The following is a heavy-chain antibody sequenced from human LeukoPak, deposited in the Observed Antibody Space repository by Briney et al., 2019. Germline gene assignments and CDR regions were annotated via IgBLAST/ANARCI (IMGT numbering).Heavy chain of an antibody. CDR3: AVGGSSWYAPIDY. V-gene: IGHV4-59*01. CDR1: GGSISSYY. J-gene: IGHJ4*02. D-gene: IGHD6-13*01. CDR2: IYYSGST. Sequence: SETLSLTCTVSGGSISSYYWSWIRQPPGKGLEWIGYIYYSGSTNYIPSLKSRVTISVDTSKNQFSLKLSSVTAADTAVYYCAVGGSSWYAPIDYWGQGTLVTVSS.